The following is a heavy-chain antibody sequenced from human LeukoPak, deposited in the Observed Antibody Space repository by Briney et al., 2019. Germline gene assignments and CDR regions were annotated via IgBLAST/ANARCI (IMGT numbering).Heavy chain of an antibody. CDR1: GFTFSICS. CDR2: MSANSFSI. CDR3: AREAPGDEAFDI. J-gene: IGHJ3*02. Sequence: GGFLRLSCEASGFTFSICSMNWVRQAPGKGLEWVSSMSANSFSIHYGESVKGRFTISRDNAKNSLHLQMNSLRVEDTGIYYCAREAPGDEAFDIWGQGTMVTVSS. D-gene: IGHD7-27*01. V-gene: IGHV3-21*01.